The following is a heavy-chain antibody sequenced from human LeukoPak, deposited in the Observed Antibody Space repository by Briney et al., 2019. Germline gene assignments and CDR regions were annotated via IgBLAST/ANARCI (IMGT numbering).Heavy chain of an antibody. D-gene: IGHD3-3*01. V-gene: IGHV4-39*01. Sequence: SETLSLTCTVPGGSFSSSRYYWGWLRQPPGTGLEGVGSIYYSGSTYYNPSLKSRVTISVYTSKNQFSLRLSSVTAADTAVYYCARLRNYYSYGMDVWGQGTTVTVSS. J-gene: IGHJ6*02. CDR3: ARLRNYYSYGMDV. CDR2: IYYSGST. CDR1: GGSFSSSRYY.